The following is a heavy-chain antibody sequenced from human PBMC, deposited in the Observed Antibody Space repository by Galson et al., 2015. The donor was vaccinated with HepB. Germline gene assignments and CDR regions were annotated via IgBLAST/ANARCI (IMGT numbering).Heavy chain of an antibody. Sequence: SETLSLTCTVSGGSISSSSYYWGWIRQPPGKGLEWIGSIYYSGSTYYNPSLKSRVTISVDTSKNQFSLKLSSVTAADTAVYYCASSIAARFFFGNGQFDYWGQGTLVTVSS. D-gene: IGHD6-6*01. CDR3: ASSIAARFFFGNGQFDY. V-gene: IGHV4-39*01. J-gene: IGHJ4*02. CDR2: IYYSGST. CDR1: GGSISSSSYY.